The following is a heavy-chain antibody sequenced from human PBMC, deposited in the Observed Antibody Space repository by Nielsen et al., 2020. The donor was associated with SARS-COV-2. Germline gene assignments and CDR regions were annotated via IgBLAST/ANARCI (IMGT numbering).Heavy chain of an antibody. CDR3: ARARLWFGEPIGGHPDY. V-gene: IGHV4-34*01. CDR1: GGSFSGYY. CDR2: INHSGST. D-gene: IGHD3-10*01. J-gene: IGHJ4*02. Sequence: SETLSLTCAVYGGSFSGYYWSWIRQPPGKGLEWIGEINHSGSTNYNPSLKSRVTISVDTSKNQFSLKLSSATAADTAVYYCARARLWFGEPIGGHPDYWGQGTLVTVSS.